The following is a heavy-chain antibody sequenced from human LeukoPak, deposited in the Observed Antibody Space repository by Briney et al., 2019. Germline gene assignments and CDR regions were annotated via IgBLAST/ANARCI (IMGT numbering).Heavy chain of an antibody. J-gene: IGHJ4*02. CDR3: ARRPTYYYGSGRDY. CDR1: GGSISSSSYY. V-gene: IGHV4-39*01. Sequence: SETLSLTCTVSGGSISSSSYYWGWIRQPPGKGLEWIGSIYYSGSTYYNPSLKTRVTISVDTSKNQFSLKLSSVTAADTAVYYCARRPTYYYGSGRDYWGQGTLVTVSS. CDR2: IYYSGST. D-gene: IGHD3-10*01.